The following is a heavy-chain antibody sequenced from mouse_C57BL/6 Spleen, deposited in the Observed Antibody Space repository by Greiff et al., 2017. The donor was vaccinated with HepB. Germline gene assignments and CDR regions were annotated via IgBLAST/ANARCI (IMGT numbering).Heavy chain of an antibody. D-gene: IGHD2-3*01. CDR2: IRLKSDNYAT. Sequence: EVKVEESGGGLVQPGGSMKLSCVASGFTFSNYWMNWVRQSPEKGLEWVAQIRLKSDNYATHYAESVKGRFTISRDDSKSSVYLQMNNLRAEDTGIYYCTGDGFLGFAYWGQGTLVTVSA. J-gene: IGHJ3*01. V-gene: IGHV6-3*01. CDR1: GFTFSNYW. CDR3: TGDGFLGFAY.